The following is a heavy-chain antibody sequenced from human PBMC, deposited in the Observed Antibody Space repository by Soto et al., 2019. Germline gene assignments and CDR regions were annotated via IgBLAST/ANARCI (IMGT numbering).Heavy chain of an antibody. CDR3: AHLYGDYVGS. CDR1: GFSHSTSGVG. V-gene: IGHV2-5*02. J-gene: IGHJ4*02. CDR2: IYWDDDK. D-gene: IGHD4-17*01. Sequence: QITLKESGPTLVKPTQSLTLTCTFSGFSHSTSGVGVGWIRQPPGKAVEWLELIYWDDDKRNSPSLKSRLTIPMDTSKNHEVLTMTHMDPVDTATYYGAHLYGDYVGSWRQGTLVTFSS.